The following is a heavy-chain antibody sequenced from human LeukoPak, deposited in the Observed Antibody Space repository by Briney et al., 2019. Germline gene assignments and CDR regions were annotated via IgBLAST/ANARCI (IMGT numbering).Heavy chain of an antibody. D-gene: IGHD1-26*01. CDR1: GGSMSSYY. J-gene: IGHJ3*02. CDR2: IYYSGTT. Sequence: PSETLSLTCTVSGGSMSSYYWNWIRQPPGKGLEWIGYIYYSGTTNYNPSLKSRVSMSVDTSKNQFSLKLSSVTAADTAVYYCAREIVGATNAFDIWGQGAMVTVSS. V-gene: IGHV4-59*12. CDR3: AREIVGATNAFDI.